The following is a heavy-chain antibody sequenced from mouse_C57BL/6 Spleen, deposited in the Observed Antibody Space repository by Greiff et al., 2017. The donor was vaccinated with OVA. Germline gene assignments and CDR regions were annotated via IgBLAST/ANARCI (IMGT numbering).Heavy chain of an antibody. CDR3: ARDGDLVDWYFDV. CDR1: GFTFSDFY. V-gene: IGHV7-1*01. J-gene: IGHJ1*03. Sequence: EVKVVESGGGLVQSGRSLRLSCATSGFTFSDFYMEWVRQAPGKGLEWIAASRNKANDYTTEYSASVKGRFIVSRDTYQSILYLQMNALRAEDTAIYYCARDGDLVDWYFDVWGTGTTVTVSS. D-gene: IGHD2-2*01. CDR2: SRNKANDYTT.